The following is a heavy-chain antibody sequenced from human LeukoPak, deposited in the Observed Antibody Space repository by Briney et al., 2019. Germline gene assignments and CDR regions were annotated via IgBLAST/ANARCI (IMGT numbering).Heavy chain of an antibody. CDR1: GFTFSRYS. CDR3: ARAVTVVTRGGLVFDY. J-gene: IGHJ4*02. CDR2: ISSSSNTI. Sequence: GSLRLSCAASGFTFSRYSMNWVRQAPGKGLEWGSYISSSSNTIYYADSVKGRFTISRDNAKNSLFLQMNSLRDEDTSVYYCARAVTVVTRGGLVFDYWGQGTLVTVSS. V-gene: IGHV3-48*02. D-gene: IGHD2-21*02.